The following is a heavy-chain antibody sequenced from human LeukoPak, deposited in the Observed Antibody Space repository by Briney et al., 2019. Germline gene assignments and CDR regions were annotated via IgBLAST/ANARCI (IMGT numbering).Heavy chain of an antibody. V-gene: IGHV3-13*01. CDR1: GFTFSSYD. CDR2: ISAAGDT. Sequence: PGGSLRLSCAASGFTFSSYDMHWVRQATGKGLEWVSAISAAGDTYYLDSVKGRFTISRENAKNSLYLQMNSLRAGETAVYYCVALGDRIYWGQGTLVTVSS. CDR3: VALGDRIY. D-gene: IGHD2-21*02. J-gene: IGHJ4*02.